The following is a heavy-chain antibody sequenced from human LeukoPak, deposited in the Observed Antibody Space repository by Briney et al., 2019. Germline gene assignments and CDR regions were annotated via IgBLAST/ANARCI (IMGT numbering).Heavy chain of an antibody. D-gene: IGHD3-22*01. CDR3: ARDYYDSSGYSNDYFDY. Sequence: ASVKVSCKASGYTFTGYYMHWVRQAPGQGLEWMGIINPSGGSTSYAQKFQGRVTMTRDTSISTAYMELSRLRSDDTAVYYCARDYYDSSGYSNDYFDYWGQGTLVTVSS. J-gene: IGHJ4*02. CDR2: INPSGGST. CDR1: GYTFTGYY. V-gene: IGHV1-46*01.